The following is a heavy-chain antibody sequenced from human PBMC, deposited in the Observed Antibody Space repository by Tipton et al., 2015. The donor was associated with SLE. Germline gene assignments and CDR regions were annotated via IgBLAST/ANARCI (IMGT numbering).Heavy chain of an antibody. Sequence: GRLTISRDNAKKSLYLQMNSLRAEDTAVYYCATGGVRFFHYWGQGTLVTVSS. CDR3: ATGGVRFFHY. J-gene: IGHJ4*02. V-gene: IGHV3-48*01. D-gene: IGHD3-3*01.